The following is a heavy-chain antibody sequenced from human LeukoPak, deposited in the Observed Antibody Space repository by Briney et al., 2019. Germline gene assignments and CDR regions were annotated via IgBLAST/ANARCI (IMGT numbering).Heavy chain of an antibody. Sequence: SETLSLTCTVSGGSISSGRYYWSWIRQHPGKGLEWIGYIYYTGSAYYNPSLKSRVTISRDTSKNQFSLNLSSVTAADTAVYYCARGWGGSTSTVTTRPRYCDLWGRGTLVIVSS. CDR2: IYYTGSA. CDR3: ARGWGGSTSTVTTRPRYCDL. D-gene: IGHD4-11*01. V-gene: IGHV4-31*03. CDR1: GGSISSGRYY. J-gene: IGHJ2*01.